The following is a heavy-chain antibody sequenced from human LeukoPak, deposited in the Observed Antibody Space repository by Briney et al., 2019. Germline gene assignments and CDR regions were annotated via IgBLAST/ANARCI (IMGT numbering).Heavy chain of an antibody. Sequence: GASVKVSCKASGYMFYNNYIHWVRQAPGQGLEWVGMINPTGEATTYAQQFRGRVTVTSDMSTSTVHMELSSLTSDDTAMYFCAREYGVVPPSAGDSFWNGYYDAWGQGTLVTVSS. CDR2: INPTGEAT. CDR3: AREYGVVPPSAGDSFWNGYYDA. CDR1: GYMFYNNY. V-gene: IGHV1-46*02. J-gene: IGHJ5*02. D-gene: IGHD3-3*01.